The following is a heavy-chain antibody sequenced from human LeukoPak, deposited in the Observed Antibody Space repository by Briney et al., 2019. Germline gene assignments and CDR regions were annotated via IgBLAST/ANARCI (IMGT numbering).Heavy chain of an antibody. D-gene: IGHD1-26*01. CDR2: IGGSGGST. Sequence: QSGGSLRLSCTAPGFTFSRCAMSWVRQAPGKGLEWVSAIGGSGGSTYYADSVKGRFTISRDNSKNTLYLQLNSLRAEDTAVYYCARGIVGAITDAFDIWGQGTMVTVSS. J-gene: IGHJ3*02. V-gene: IGHV3-23*01. CDR1: GFTFSRCA. CDR3: ARGIVGAITDAFDI.